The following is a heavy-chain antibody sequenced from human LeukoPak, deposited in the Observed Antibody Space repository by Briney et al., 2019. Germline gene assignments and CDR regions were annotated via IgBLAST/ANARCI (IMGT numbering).Heavy chain of an antibody. Sequence: ASVKVSCKASGYTFTGYYMHWVRQAPGQGLEWMGWINPNSGGTNYAQKFQGRVTMTRDTSISTAYMELSRLTSDDTAVYYCARVPGGPARDLNYWGQGSLVTVSS. V-gene: IGHV1-2*02. D-gene: IGHD3-16*01. CDR2: INPNSGGT. CDR3: ARVPGGPARDLNY. J-gene: IGHJ4*02. CDR1: GYTFTGYY.